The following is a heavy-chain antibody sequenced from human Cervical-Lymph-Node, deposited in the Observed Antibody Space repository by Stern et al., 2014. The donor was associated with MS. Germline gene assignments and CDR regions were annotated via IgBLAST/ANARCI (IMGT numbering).Heavy chain of an antibody. Sequence: QVQLQESGPGLVKPSQTLSLTCTVSGGSISDGPYSWSWIRQPVGKGLEXIGRIYATGKTNYDPSLKSRATLLVDTSKTQFARGLTSVTAADTAVYFCARDSMPVAATGDRYYYYGLDVWGQGTTVVVSS. V-gene: IGHV4-61*02. J-gene: IGHJ6*02. D-gene: IGHD6-19*01. CDR1: GGSISDGPYS. CDR3: ARDSMPVAATGDRYYYYGLDV. CDR2: IYATGKT.